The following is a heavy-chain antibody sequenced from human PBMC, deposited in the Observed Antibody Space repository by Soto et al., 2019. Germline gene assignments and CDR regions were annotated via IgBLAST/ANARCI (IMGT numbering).Heavy chain of an antibody. J-gene: IGHJ5*02. V-gene: IGHV4-39*01. CDR3: ARASDDEYGDLGWFDP. Sequence: SETLSLTCTVSGASLNSSPFYWGWVRQPPGKGLEWIGSVSYSGSTYDNAPLKSRVAISVDTSKNQFSLKLTSVTAADTAIYYCARASDDEYGDLGWFDPCGQGTPVTSPQ. CDR2: VSYSGST. CDR1: GASLNSSPFY. D-gene: IGHD4-17*01.